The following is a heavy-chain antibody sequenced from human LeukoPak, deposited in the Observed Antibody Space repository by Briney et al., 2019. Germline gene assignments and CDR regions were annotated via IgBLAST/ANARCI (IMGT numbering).Heavy chain of an antibody. CDR2: ISSSGNTI. CDR1: GFTFSSYD. Sequence: GGSLRLSCAASGFTFSSYDMNWVRQAPGKGLQWVSYISSSGNTIYYADSVKGRFTISRDNAKNSLYLQMNSLRAEDTAVYYCARDRSQVGFGELLSQLYYFDYWGQGTLVTVSS. V-gene: IGHV3-48*03. D-gene: IGHD3-10*01. J-gene: IGHJ4*02. CDR3: ARDRSQVGFGELLSQLYYFDY.